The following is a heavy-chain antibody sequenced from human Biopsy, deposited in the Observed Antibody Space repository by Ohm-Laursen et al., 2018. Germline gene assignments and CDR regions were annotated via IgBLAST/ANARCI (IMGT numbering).Heavy chain of an antibody. J-gene: IGHJ1*01. CDR1: GGTFSNYG. V-gene: IGHV1-69*06. D-gene: IGHD3-9*01. CDR2: NIPILGTG. CDR3: ATKLTGYFHH. Sequence: ASSVKVSCNAPGGTFSNYGVNWVRQAPGQGLEWLGGNIPILGTGNYAQKFQDRVTVAADTSTSTATMELRSLRYDDTAVYYCATKLTGYFHHWGQGTLVIVSS.